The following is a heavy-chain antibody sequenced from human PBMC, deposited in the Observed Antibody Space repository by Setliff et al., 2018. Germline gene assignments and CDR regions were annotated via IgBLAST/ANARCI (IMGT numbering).Heavy chain of an antibody. D-gene: IGHD3-10*01. Sequence: NPSETLSLTCAASGGSISSGGYSWSWIRQPPGKGLEWIGYIYHSGSTDYNPSLKSRGTISVDKSKNQFSLKLSSVTAADTAVYYCARDRGRGWFGGMDVWGQGTTVTVSS. CDR2: IYHSGST. V-gene: IGHV4-30-2*01. J-gene: IGHJ6*02. CDR3: ARDRGRGWFGGMDV. CDR1: GGSISSGGYS.